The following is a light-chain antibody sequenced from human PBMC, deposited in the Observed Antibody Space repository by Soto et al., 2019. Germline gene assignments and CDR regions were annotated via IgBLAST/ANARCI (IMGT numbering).Light chain of an antibody. J-gene: IGKJ4*01. CDR2: AAS. CDR1: QSISTY. CDR3: QQSYTTPLP. V-gene: IGKV1-39*01. Sequence: DIQMTQSPYSLSASVGDTVTITCRASQSISTYLNWYQQKPGKAPELLIYAASSLQSGVPLRFTGSGSGTDFTLTIISLQPEDFASYYCQQSYTTPLPFGGGTKVEFK.